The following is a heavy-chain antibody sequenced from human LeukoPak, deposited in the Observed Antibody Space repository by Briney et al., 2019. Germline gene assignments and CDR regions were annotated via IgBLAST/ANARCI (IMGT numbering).Heavy chain of an antibody. CDR1: GYTFTSYD. CDR3: ARTAARRFDY. D-gene: IGHD6-6*01. V-gene: IGHV1-8*01. CDR2: MNPNSGNT. Sequence: ASVTVSCKASGYTFTSYDINWVRQATGQGLEWMGWMNPNSGNTGYAQKFQGRVTMTRNTSISTAYMELSSLRSDDTAVYYCARTAARRFDYWGQGTLVTVSS. J-gene: IGHJ4*02.